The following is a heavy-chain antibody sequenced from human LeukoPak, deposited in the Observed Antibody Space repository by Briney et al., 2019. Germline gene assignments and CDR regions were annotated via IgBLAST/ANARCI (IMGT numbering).Heavy chain of an antibody. CDR1: GGSISSSSYY. CDR2: IYYSGST. D-gene: IGHD3-22*01. J-gene: IGHJ5*02. CDR3: ARDCPKYYYDSSGPGRGFYT. V-gene: IGHV4-39*06. Sequence: PSETLSLTCTVSGGSISSSSYYWGWLRQPPGKGLEWFGSIYYSGSTYYNPSLKRRVTISVDTSKNQFPLKLSSVDAADTAVYYCARDCPKYYYDSSGPGRGFYTWGQGTRVTVSS.